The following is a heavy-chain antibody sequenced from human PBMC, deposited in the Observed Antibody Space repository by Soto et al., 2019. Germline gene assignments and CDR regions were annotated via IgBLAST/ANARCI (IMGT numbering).Heavy chain of an antibody. CDR3: ATLYMVAGFDS. J-gene: IGHJ4*02. CDR2: FDPEDGET. V-gene: IGHV1-24*01. D-gene: IGHD6-19*01. CDR1: GYTLTELS. Sequence: GASGKVSCKVSGYTLTELSMHWVRQAPGKGLEWMGGFDPEDGETIYAQKFHGRVTMTEDTSTDTAYMELSSLRSEDTAVYFCATLYMVAGFDSRGQGTLVTVSS.